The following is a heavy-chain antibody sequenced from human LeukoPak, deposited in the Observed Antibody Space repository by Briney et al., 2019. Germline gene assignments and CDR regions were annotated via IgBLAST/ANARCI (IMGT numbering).Heavy chain of an antibody. V-gene: IGHV3-15*01. J-gene: IGHJ4*02. Sequence: GGSLRLSCAASGFTFSNAWMSWVRQAPGKGLEWVGRIKSKTDGGTTDYAAPVKGRFTISSDDSKNTLYLQMNSLKTEDTAMYYCTTNTHYFWSGPDSWGQGTLVTVSS. CDR1: GFTFSNAW. CDR3: TTNTHYFWSGPDS. CDR2: IKSKTDGGTT. D-gene: IGHD3-3*01.